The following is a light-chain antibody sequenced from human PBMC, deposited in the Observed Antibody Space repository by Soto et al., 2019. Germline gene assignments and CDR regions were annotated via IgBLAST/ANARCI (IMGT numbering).Light chain of an antibody. CDR2: DNT. CDR1: RSNIGAGYD. J-gene: IGLJ2*01. CDR3: QSYDSSLSGFVV. Sequence: QSVLTQPPSVSGAQGQRVTISCTGSRSNIGAGYDVHWYQQLPGTAPKLLIFDNTNRPSGVPDRFSGSKSGSSASLAITGLQAEDEADYYCQSYDSSLSGFVVFGGGTKLTVL. V-gene: IGLV1-40*01.